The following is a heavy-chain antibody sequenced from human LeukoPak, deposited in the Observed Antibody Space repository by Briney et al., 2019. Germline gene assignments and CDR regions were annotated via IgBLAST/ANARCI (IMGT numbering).Heavy chain of an antibody. Sequence: GASVKVSCKASVYTFTSYYMHWVRQAPGQGLGWMGIINPSGGSTSYAQKFQGRVTMTRDMSTSTVYMELSSLRSEDTAVYYCASSTWSGGYLFDYWGQGTLVTVSS. J-gene: IGHJ4*02. V-gene: IGHV1-46*01. CDR2: INPSGGST. CDR3: ASSTWSGGYLFDY. D-gene: IGHD2-15*01. CDR1: VYTFTSYY.